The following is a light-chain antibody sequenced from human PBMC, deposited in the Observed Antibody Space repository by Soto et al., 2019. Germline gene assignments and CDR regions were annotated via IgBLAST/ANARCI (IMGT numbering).Light chain of an antibody. CDR2: KAS. V-gene: IGKV1-5*03. J-gene: IGKJ1*01. Sequence: IQMTQSPSTLSASVGDRVTITCRASQSIIVWLAWYQQKAGKAPNLLIYKASRLESGVPSRFSGSGSETEFTLTISGLQPGDSATYYCQQYNSYSPTFGQGTKVDIK. CDR1: QSIIVW. CDR3: QQYNSYSPT.